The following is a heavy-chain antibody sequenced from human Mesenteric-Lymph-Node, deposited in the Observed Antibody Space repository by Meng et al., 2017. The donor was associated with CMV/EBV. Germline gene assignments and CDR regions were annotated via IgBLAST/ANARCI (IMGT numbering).Heavy chain of an antibody. J-gene: IGHJ5*02. V-gene: IGHV1-2*02. D-gene: IGHD3-22*01. Sequence: ASVKVSCKASGYTFTGYYMHWVRQAPGQGREWMGWINPNSGGTNYAQKFQGRVTMTRDTSISTAYMELSRLRADDTAVYYCATVYYDSSGYYINWFDPWGQGTLVTVSS. CDR3: ATVYYDSSGYYINWFDP. CDR2: INPNSGGT. CDR1: GYTFTGYY.